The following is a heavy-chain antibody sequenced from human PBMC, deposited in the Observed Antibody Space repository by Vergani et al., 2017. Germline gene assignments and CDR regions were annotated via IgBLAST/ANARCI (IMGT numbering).Heavy chain of an antibody. V-gene: IGHV3-30*02. Sequence: QEQLLQSGGGVVQPGGSLRLSCIGSGYTFGHFDMHWVRQAPGKGLAWVAFIRYDGSNPQYIDSVKGRFTISRDTSKDTLFLQMNGLRPEDTGTYFCAKKGGSLYYYGVDVWGQGTTITGSS. CDR3: AKKGGSLYYYGVDV. CDR1: GYTFGHFD. D-gene: IGHD1-26*01. CDR2: IRYDGSNP. J-gene: IGHJ6*02.